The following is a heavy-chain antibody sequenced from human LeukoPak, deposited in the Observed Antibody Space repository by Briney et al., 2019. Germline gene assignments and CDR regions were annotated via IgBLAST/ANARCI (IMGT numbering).Heavy chain of an antibody. CDR2: IYHSGST. Sequence: ESSETLSLACGVSGYSISSGYYWGWIRQPPGXXXEWIGSIYHSGSTYYNPSLKSRVTISVDTSKNQFSLKLRSVTAADTALYYCARWDSGEWFHDAFDIWGQGTRVTVSS. D-gene: IGHD3-3*01. J-gene: IGHJ3*02. CDR3: ARWDSGEWFHDAFDI. V-gene: IGHV4-38-2*01. CDR1: GYSISSGYY.